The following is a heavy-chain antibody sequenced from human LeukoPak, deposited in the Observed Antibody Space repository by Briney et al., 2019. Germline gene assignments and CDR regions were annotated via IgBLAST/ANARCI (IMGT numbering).Heavy chain of an antibody. D-gene: IGHD3-10*01. CDR1: GGTFSGYA. CDR3: ARDRTRRFGELLFGY. CDR2: INPNSGGT. V-gene: IGHV1-2*06. Sequence: ASVKVSCKASGGTFSGYAISWVRQAPGQGLEWMGRINPNSGGTNYAQKFQGRVTMTRDTSISTAYMELSRLRSDDTAVYYCARDRTRRFGELLFGYWGQGTLVTVSS. J-gene: IGHJ4*02.